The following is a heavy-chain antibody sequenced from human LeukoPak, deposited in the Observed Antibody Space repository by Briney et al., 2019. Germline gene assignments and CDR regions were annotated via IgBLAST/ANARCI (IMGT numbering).Heavy chain of an antibody. D-gene: IGHD3-22*01. CDR1: GYTLTELS. Sequence: ASVKVSCKVSGYTLTELSMHWVRQAPGKGLEWMGGFDPEDGETIYAQKFQGRVTMTEDTSTDTAYMELSSLRSEDTAVYYCATPKGSSGYYSYWGQGTLVTVSS. CDR2: FDPEDGET. J-gene: IGHJ4*02. V-gene: IGHV1-24*01. CDR3: ATPKGSSGYYSY.